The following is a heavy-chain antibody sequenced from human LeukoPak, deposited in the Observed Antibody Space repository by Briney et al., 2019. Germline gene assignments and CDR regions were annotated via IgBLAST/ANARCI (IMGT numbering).Heavy chain of an antibody. Sequence: SGGSLRLSCAASGFTFSSYIMNWVRQAPGKGLEWVSSISSSSSYIYYADSVKGRFTISRDNAKNSLYLQMNSLRAEDTAVYYCARGLGSSSESWGQETLVTVSS. J-gene: IGHJ5*02. D-gene: IGHD6-6*01. CDR3: ARGLGSSSES. CDR1: GFTFSSYI. CDR2: ISSSSSYI. V-gene: IGHV3-21*01.